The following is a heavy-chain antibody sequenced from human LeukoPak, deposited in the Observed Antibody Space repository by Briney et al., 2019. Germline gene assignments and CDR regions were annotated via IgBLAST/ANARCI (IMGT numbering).Heavy chain of an antibody. Sequence: GSLRLSCAASGFSFSSYSMNWVRQAPGKGLEWVSYISSSSSTRYYADSVKGRFTISRDNARNPLYLQMNSLRAEDTAVYYCARGVVVVPAATKKHFDYWGQGTLVTVSS. D-gene: IGHD2-2*01. V-gene: IGHV3-48*04. J-gene: IGHJ4*02. CDR1: GFSFSSYS. CDR3: ARGVVVVPAATKKHFDY. CDR2: ISSSSSTR.